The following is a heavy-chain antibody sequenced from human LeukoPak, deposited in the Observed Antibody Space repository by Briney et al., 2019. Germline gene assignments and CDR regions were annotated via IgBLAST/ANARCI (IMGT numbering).Heavy chain of an antibody. D-gene: IGHD1-26*01. J-gene: IGHJ4*02. CDR3: ARGLLVGASAMGY. CDR1: GFTFSSYS. V-gene: IGHV3-21*01. Sequence: GGSLRLSCAASGFTFSSYSMNWVRQAPGKGLEWVSSISSSSSYIYYADSVKGRFTISRDNAKNSLYLQMNSLRAEDTAVYYCARGLLVGASAMGYWGQGALVTVSS. CDR2: ISSSSSYI.